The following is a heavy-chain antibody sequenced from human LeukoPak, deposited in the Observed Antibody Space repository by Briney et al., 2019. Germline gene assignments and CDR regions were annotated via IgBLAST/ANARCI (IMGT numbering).Heavy chain of an antibody. Sequence: SQTLPLTCTVSGGSISSGGYYWSWIRQHPGKGLEWIGYIYYSGSTYYNPSLKSRVTISVDTSKNQFSLKLSSVTAADTAVYYCARAPWIQLWSDSYYFDYWGQGTLVTVSS. J-gene: IGHJ4*02. CDR3: ARAPWIQLWSDSYYFDY. D-gene: IGHD5-18*01. CDR1: GGSISSGGYY. V-gene: IGHV4-31*03. CDR2: IYYSGST.